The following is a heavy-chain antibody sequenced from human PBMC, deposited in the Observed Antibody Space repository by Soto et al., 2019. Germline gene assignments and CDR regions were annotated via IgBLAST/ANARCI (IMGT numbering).Heavy chain of an antibody. V-gene: IGHV3-48*04. D-gene: IGHD4-17*01. CDR1: GFTFSSYG. Sequence: GGSLRLSCAASGFTFSSYGLNWVRQAPGKGLEWVSFISRSGGTSYYADSVKGRFTISRDNAKNSLSLQMNSLRAEDTAMYYCAKDSDSGDLSGAYWGQGTQVTVSS. CDR2: ISRSGGTS. CDR3: AKDSDSGDLSGAY. J-gene: IGHJ4*02.